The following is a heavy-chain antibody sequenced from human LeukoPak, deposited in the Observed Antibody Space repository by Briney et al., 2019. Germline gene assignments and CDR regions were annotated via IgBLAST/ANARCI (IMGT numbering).Heavy chain of an antibody. V-gene: IGHV3-53*01. Sequence: GGSLILSCSASGFTFSTYWMTWVRQAPGEGLEWVSVIYSGGGTYYADSVKGRFTISRDNSKNTLYLQMNSLRAEDTAVYYCARDTHLGNFDYWGQGTLVTVSS. J-gene: IGHJ4*02. CDR1: GFTFSTYW. D-gene: IGHD7-27*01. CDR2: IYSGGGT. CDR3: ARDTHLGNFDY.